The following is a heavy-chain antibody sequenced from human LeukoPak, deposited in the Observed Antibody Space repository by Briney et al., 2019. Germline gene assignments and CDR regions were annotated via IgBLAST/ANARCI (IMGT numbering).Heavy chain of an antibody. Sequence: GRSLRLSCAASGFTFSSYAMHWVRQAPGKGLEWVAVISYDGSNKYYADSVKGRFTISRDNSKNTLYLQMNSLRAEDTAVYYCAREGDVDTAMGSWGQGTLVTVSS. V-gene: IGHV3-30-3*01. D-gene: IGHD5-18*01. CDR3: AREGDVDTAMGS. J-gene: IGHJ5*02. CDR2: ISYDGSNK. CDR1: GFTFSSYA.